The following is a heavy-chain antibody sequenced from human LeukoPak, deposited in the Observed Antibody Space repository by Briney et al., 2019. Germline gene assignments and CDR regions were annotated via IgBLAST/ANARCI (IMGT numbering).Heavy chain of an antibody. D-gene: IGHD5-12*01. V-gene: IGHV1-69*13. J-gene: IGHJ6*03. CDR2: IIPIFGTA. CDR3: ARTFPLHSGYDLAGGQKYYYYYYMDV. CDR1: GYSENFYG. Sequence: GASVKVSCKTSGYSENFYGITWVRQAPGQGLEWMGGIIPIFGTANYAQKFQGRVTITADESTSTAYMELSSLRSEDTAVYYCARTFPLHSGYDLAGGQKYYYYYYMDVWGKGTTVTISS.